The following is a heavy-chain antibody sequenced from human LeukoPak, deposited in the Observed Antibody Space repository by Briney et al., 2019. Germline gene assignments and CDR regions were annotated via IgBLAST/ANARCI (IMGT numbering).Heavy chain of an antibody. CDR1: GFTFSSYS. Sequence: GGSLRLSCAASGFTFSSYSMSWVRQAPGKGLEWVSSISSSSSYIYYADSVKGRFTISRDNAKNSLYLQMNSLRAEDTAVYYCARDVTVVGAFDYWGQGTLVTVSS. J-gene: IGHJ4*02. CDR3: ARDVTVVGAFDY. D-gene: IGHD6-19*01. CDR2: ISSSSSYI. V-gene: IGHV3-21*01.